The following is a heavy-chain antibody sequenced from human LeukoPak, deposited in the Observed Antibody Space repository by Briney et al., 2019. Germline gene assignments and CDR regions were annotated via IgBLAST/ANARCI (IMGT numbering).Heavy chain of an antibody. D-gene: IGHD2-15*01. CDR3: ARGGQGGIPFDY. J-gene: IGHJ4*02. V-gene: IGHV4-59*01. CDR2: IYYSGST. Sequence: SETLSLTCTVSGGSISSYYWSWIRQPPGKGLEWIGYIYYSGSTNYNPSLKSRVTISVDTSKNRFSLKLSSVTAADTAVYYCARGGQGGIPFDYRGQGTLVTVSS. CDR1: GGSISSYY.